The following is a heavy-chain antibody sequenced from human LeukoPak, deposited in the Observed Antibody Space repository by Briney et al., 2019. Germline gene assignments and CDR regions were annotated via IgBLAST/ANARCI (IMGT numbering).Heavy chain of an antibody. J-gene: IGHJ4*02. D-gene: IGHD5-12*01. CDR1: GYTFPIYG. V-gene: IGHV1-18*01. CDR3: ARAAPYNSGYDLPEARPFDY. CDR2: ISAFTGDT. Sequence: ASVKVSCKASGYTFPIYGISWVRQAPGQGLEWVGWISAFTGDTNYAQKFQDRVTMTTDTSTRTAYMELRSLRSDDTAVYYCARAAPYNSGYDLPEARPFDYWGQGTLVTVSS.